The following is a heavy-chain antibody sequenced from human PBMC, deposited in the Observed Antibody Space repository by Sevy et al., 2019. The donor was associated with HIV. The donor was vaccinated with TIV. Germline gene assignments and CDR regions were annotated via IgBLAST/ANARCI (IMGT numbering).Heavy chain of an antibody. CDR2: ISYDGSNK. D-gene: IGHD2-8*01. J-gene: IGHJ6*02. V-gene: IGHV3-30-3*01. Sequence: GGSLRLSCAASGFTFSSYAMHWVRQAPGKGLEWVAVISYDGSNKYYADSVKGRFTISRDNSMNTLYLQRNSLRAEATAVYYCASDQMVYALGYGMDVWGQGTTVTVSS. CDR1: GFTFSSYA. CDR3: ASDQMVYALGYGMDV.